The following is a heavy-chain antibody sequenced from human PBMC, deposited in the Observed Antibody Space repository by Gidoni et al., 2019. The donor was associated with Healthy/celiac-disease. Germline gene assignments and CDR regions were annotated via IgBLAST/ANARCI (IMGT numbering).Heavy chain of an antibody. CDR1: GFTFSSYA. CDR2: ISGSGGST. J-gene: IGHJ3*01. Sequence: EVQLLESGGGLVQPGGSLRLSCAASGFTFSSYAMSWVRQAPGKGLEWVSAISGSGGSTYYADSVKGRFTTSRDNSKNTLYLQMNSLRAEDTAVYYCAPNFAPYSGYVGGWGQGTMVTVSS. D-gene: IGHD5-12*01. V-gene: IGHV3-23*01. CDR3: APNFAPYSGYVGG.